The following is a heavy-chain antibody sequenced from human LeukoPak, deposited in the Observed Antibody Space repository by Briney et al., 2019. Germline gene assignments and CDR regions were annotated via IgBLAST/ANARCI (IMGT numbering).Heavy chain of an antibody. V-gene: IGHV3-23*01. CDR3: AKMKGHPLPKYYMDV. D-gene: IGHD1-26*01. Sequence: GGSLRLSCAASGLTFNTYAMSWVRQAPGKGLEWVSAISGSGGSTYYADSVKGRFTISRDNSKNTLFLQMYSLRAEDTAVYYCAKMKGHPLPKYYMDVWGQGTTVTVSS. J-gene: IGHJ6*01. CDR1: GLTFNTYA. CDR2: ISGSGGST.